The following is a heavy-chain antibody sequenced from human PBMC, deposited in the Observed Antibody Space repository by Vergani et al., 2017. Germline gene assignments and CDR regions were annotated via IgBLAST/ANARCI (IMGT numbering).Heavy chain of an antibody. CDR2: IDRNYGVK. CDR3: VKDNDYDADGPFDL. V-gene: IGHV3-9*01. J-gene: IGHJ2*01. CDR1: GFTFQAFA. Sequence: VEAGGGLVQPGGSLRLSCTASGFTFQAFAFHWVRQVSGSGLEWFSGIDRNYGVKNGNSFEGRFSISKDNAKKAVFLQMNNLRHEDTALYFCVKDNDYDADGPFDLWGRGTLVTVSS. D-gene: IGHD3-16*01.